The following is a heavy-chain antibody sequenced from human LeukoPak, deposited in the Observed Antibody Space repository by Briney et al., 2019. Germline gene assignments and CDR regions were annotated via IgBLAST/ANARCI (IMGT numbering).Heavy chain of an antibody. D-gene: IGHD3-10*01. CDR3: ARRLMVRGVYDY. CDR1: GGTFSSYA. Sequence: SVKVSCKASGGTFSSYAISWVRQAPGQGLEWMGGIIPIFGTANYAQKFQGRVTITADGSTSTAYMELSSLRSEDTAVYYCARRLMVRGVYDYWGQGTLVTVSS. CDR2: IIPIFGTA. V-gene: IGHV1-69*13. J-gene: IGHJ4*02.